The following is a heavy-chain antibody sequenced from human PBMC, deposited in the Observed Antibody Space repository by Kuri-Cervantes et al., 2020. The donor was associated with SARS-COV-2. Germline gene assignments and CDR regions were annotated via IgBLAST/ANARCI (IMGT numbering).Heavy chain of an antibody. CDR1: GGSFSGYY. D-gene: IGHD3-3*01. CDR3: ATSQKERYYDFWSGYYSHYYGMDV. V-gene: IGHV4-34*01. J-gene: IGHJ6*02. CDR2: INHSGST. Sequence: GSLRLSCAVYGGSFSGYYWSWIRQPPGKGLEWIGEINHSGSTYYNPSLKSRVTISVDTSKNQFSLKLSSVTAADTAVYYCATSQKERYYDFWSGYYSHYYGMDVWGQGTTVTVSS.